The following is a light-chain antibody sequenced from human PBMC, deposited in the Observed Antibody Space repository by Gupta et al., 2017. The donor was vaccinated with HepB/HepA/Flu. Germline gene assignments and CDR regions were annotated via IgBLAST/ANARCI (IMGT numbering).Light chain of an antibody. CDR3: TSYGDNTLWV. J-gene: IGLJ3*02. V-gene: IGLV2-8*01. Sequence: QSALTHPPSASVSPGQSVTIYCTGTRSDGGEYNYVSWYQQHPGTAPKLIVYDVHKRPYGVPERFSGPKSGTTASLSICGLQGEDEAEYYCTSYGDNTLWVFGGGTKLTVL. CDR2: DVH. CDR1: RSDGGEYNY.